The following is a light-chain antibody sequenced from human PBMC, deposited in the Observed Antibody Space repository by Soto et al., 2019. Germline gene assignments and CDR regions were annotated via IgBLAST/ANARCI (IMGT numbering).Light chain of an antibody. CDR1: SSDVGGYNY. J-gene: IGLJ1*01. Sequence: QSALTEPACASVSPGQSVTVSCTGTSSDVGGYNYVSWYQQHPGKAPKLMIYEVNKRPSGVPDRFSGSKSGNTASLTVSGLQAEDEADYYCSSYAGSSNVFGTGTKVTVL. CDR2: EVN. V-gene: IGLV2-8*01. CDR3: SSYAGSSNV.